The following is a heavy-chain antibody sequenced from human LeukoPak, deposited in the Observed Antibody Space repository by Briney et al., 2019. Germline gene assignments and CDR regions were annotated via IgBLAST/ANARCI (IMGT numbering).Heavy chain of an antibody. V-gene: IGHV3-23*01. D-gene: IGHD3-16*01. CDR3: AKMSLSYGNDAFDI. CDR2: ISASGGST. CDR1: GFTFSSSA. Sequence: GGSLRLSCAASGFTFSSSAMSWVRQVPGKGLEWVSGISASGGSTYYADSVRGRFTISRDNSKNTLYLQMSSLRAEDTAVYYCAKMSLSYGNDAFDIWGQGTMVTVSS. J-gene: IGHJ3*02.